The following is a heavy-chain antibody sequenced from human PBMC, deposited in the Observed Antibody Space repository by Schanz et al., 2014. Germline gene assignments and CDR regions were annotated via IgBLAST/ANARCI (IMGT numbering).Heavy chain of an antibody. V-gene: IGHV3-53*01. CDR1: GFTVNTNY. D-gene: IGHD5-12*01. CDR3: ARDGGRDGYNLAFDV. CDR2: MYINSGST. J-gene: IGHJ3*01. Sequence: EVQLVESGGALVQPGGSLRLSCAVSGFTVNTNYMSWVRQAPGKGLEWISSMYINSGSTQYADSVKGRVIISRDSSKTTLFLQMNSLRAEDTAVYFCARDGGRDGYNLAFDVWGQGTLVTVSS.